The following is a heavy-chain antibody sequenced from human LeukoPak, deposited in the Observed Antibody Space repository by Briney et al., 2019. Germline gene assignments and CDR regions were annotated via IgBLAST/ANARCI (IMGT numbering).Heavy chain of an antibody. CDR1: GGSIRNNY. Sequence: SETLSLTCTVSGGSIRNNYWSWVRQPAGRGLEWLGHIYATGSTNYNPSLRSRVTKSVDKSKNQFSLNLRSVTAADTAIYYCARDPGIAATGDALDIWGQGTVVTVSS. V-gene: IGHV4-4*07. J-gene: IGHJ3*02. CDR2: IYATGST. D-gene: IGHD6-13*01. CDR3: ARDPGIAATGDALDI.